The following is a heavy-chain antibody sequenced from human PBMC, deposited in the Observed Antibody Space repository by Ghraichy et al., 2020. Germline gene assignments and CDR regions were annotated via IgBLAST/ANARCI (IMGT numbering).Heavy chain of an antibody. CDR3: ARVHWPLGHYYGMDV. CDR2: IIPILGIA. V-gene: IGHV1-69*04. Sequence: SVKVSCKASGGTFSSYAISWVRQAPGQGLEWMGRIIPILGIANYAQKFQGRVTITADKSTSTAYMELSSLRSEDTAVYYCARVHWPLGHYYGMDVWGQGTTVTVSS. CDR1: GGTFSSYA. J-gene: IGHJ6*02. D-gene: IGHD3-16*02.